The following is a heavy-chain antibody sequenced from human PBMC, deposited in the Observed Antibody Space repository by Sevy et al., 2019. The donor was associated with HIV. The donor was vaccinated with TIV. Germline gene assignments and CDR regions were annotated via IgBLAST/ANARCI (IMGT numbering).Heavy chain of an antibody. J-gene: IGHJ4*02. D-gene: IGHD6-19*01. CDR2: ISWNSGSI. V-gene: IGHV3-9*01. CDR1: GFTFDDYA. CDR3: AKDMALAVAGHFDY. Sequence: GGSLRLSCAASGFTFDDYAMHWVRRAPGKGLEWVSGISWNSGSIGYADSVKGRFTISRDNAKNSLYLQMNSLRAEDTALYYCAKDMALAVAGHFDYWGQGTLVTVSS.